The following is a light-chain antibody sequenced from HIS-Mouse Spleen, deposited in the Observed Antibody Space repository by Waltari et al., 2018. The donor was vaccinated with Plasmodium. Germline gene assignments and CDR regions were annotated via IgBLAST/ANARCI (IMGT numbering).Light chain of an antibody. J-gene: IGKJ3*01. CDR2: GAS. CDR3: QQYNNWSFT. Sequence: EIVMTQSPATLSVSPGERATLSCRASHCVSRNLAWYQQKPGQAPRLLIYGASTRSTGIPARCSGSGSGTEFTLTISSLQSEDFAVYYCQQYNNWSFTFGPGTKVDIK. V-gene: IGKV3-15*01. CDR1: HCVSRN.